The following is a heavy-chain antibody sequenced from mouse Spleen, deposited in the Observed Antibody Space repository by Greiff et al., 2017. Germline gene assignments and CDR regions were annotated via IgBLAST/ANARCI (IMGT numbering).Heavy chain of an antibody. CDR1: GFSLTSYA. CDR3: ARNFYYGNYDWYFDV. V-gene: IGHV2-9-1*01. J-gene: IGHJ1*01. D-gene: IGHD2-1*01. Sequence: VKLVESGPGLVAPSQSLSITCTVSGFSLTSYAISWVRQPPGKGLEWLGVIWTGGGTNYNSALKSRLGISKDNSKSQVFLKMNSLQTDDTARYYCARNFYYGNYDWYFDVWGAGTTVTVSS. CDR2: IWTGGGT.